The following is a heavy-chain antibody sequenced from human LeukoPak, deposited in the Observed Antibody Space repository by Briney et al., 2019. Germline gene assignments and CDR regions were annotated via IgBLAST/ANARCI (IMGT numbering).Heavy chain of an antibody. D-gene: IGHD6-13*01. J-gene: IGHJ3*02. CDR1: GFTFSSYA. V-gene: IGHV3-23*01. Sequence: PGGSLRLTCAASGFTFSSYAMNWVRQAPGKGLEWVSAISGGGGSTYYADSVKGRFTISRDTSKNTLYLQKNSLRAEDTAVYYCAKDRDAASIVAAYFDIWGQGTMVTVSS. CDR3: AKDRDAASIVAAYFDI. CDR2: ISGGGGST.